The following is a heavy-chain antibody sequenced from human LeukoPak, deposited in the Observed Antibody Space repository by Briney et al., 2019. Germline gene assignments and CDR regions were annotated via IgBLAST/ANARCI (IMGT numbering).Heavy chain of an antibody. D-gene: IGHD3-10*01. J-gene: IGHJ4*02. CDR2: INHSGST. CDR1: GGSFSGYY. CDR3: ARGHVLLWFGESPGGLDY. Sequence: SETLSLTCAVYGGSFSGYYWSWICQPPGKGLEWIGEINHSGSTNYNPSLKSRVTISVDTSKNQFSLKLSSVTAADTAVYYCARGHVLLWFGESPGGLDYWGQGTLVTVSS. V-gene: IGHV4-34*01.